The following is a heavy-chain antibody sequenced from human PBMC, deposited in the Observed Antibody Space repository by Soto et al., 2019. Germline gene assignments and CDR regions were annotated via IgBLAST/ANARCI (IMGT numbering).Heavy chain of an antibody. CDR3: ASWMLGVRYCSSTSCWYYYGMDV. V-gene: IGHV4-31*03. J-gene: IGHJ6*02. CDR1: GGSISSGGYY. Sequence: PSETLSLTCTVSGGSISSGGYYWSWIRQHPGKGLEWIGYIYYSGSTYYNPSLKSRVTISVDTSKNQFSLKLSSVTAADTAVYYCASWMLGVRYCSSTSCWYYYGMDVWGQGTTVTVSS. D-gene: IGHD2-2*01. CDR2: IYYSGST.